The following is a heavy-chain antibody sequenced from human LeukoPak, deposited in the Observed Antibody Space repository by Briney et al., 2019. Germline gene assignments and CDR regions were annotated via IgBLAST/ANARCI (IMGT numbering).Heavy chain of an antibody. CDR3: ARATHYYESSGYDY. Sequence: RGSLRLSCAASGFTFSSYSMDWVRQAPGKGLEWVSYISSSSSTIYYADSVKGRFTISRDNAKNSLYLQMNSLRAEDTALYYCARATHYYESSGYDYWGQGTLVTVSS. CDR2: ISSSSSTI. CDR1: GFTFSSYS. V-gene: IGHV3-48*04. D-gene: IGHD3-22*01. J-gene: IGHJ4*02.